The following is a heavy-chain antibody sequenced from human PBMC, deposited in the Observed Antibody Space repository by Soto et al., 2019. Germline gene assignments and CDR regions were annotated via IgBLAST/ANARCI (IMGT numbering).Heavy chain of an antibody. CDR1: DFSFKNAW. CDR3: TGLWFGEIYNY. CDR2: IKNKNDGGTT. D-gene: IGHD3-10*01. J-gene: IGHJ4*01. Sequence: EAELVESGGGLVKPGGSLTLSCAASDFSFKNAWMNWVRQAPGKGLEWVGRIKNKNDGGTTDYAAFVQGRFTISRDAPENTLYLHMTGLKTEDTAVYFCTGLWFGEIYNYWGQGSLVTVSS. V-gene: IGHV3-15*07.